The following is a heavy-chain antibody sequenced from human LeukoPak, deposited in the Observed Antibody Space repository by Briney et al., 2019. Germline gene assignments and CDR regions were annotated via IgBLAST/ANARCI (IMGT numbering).Heavy chain of an antibody. CDR1: GYTFINYD. Sequence: ASVKVSCKASGYTFINYDINWVRQAPGQGLEWMGRIIPILGIANYAQKFQGRVTITADKSTSTAYMELSSLRSEDTAVYYCARDLRAAAGPYYYYYGMDVWGQGTTVTVSS. CDR3: ARDLRAAAGPYYYYYGMDV. V-gene: IGHV1-69*04. J-gene: IGHJ6*02. CDR2: IIPILGIA. D-gene: IGHD6-13*01.